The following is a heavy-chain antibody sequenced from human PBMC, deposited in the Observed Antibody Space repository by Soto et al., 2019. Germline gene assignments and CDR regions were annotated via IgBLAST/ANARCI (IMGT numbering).Heavy chain of an antibody. CDR1: GGSITTYY. CDR3: ARSTWNYYHY. J-gene: IGHJ4*02. CDR2: VYSSGST. Sequence: SETLSLTCTVSGGSITTYYWSWIRQPPGKGLEWIGYVYSSGSTDYNPSLKSRVTISVDTSNNQFSLKLSSVTTADTAVYYCARSTWNYYHYWGQGTLVTVSS. D-gene: IGHD1-7*01. V-gene: IGHV4-59*01.